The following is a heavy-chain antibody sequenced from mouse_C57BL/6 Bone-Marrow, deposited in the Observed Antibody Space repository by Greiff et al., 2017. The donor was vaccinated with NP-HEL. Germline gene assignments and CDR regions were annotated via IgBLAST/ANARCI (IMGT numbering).Heavy chain of an antibody. CDR2: LRSKSNNYAT. CDR3: VRQNYGSRWYFDY. Sequence: DVKLVESGGGLVQPKGSLKLSCAASGFSFNTYAMNWVRQAPGKGLEWVARLRSKSNNYATYYADSVKDRFTISRDDSESMLYLQMNNLKTEDTAMYYCVRQNYGSRWYFDYWGQGTTLTVSS. CDR1: GFSFNTYA. D-gene: IGHD1-1*01. V-gene: IGHV10-1*01. J-gene: IGHJ2*01.